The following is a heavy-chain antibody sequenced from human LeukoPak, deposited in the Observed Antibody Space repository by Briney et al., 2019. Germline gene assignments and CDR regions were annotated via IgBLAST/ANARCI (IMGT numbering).Heavy chain of an antibody. Sequence: GGSLRLSYAASGFTFSSYGMHWVRQAPGKGLEWVAVIWYDGSNKYYADSVKGRFTISRDNSKNTLYLQMNSLTAEDTAVYYCCGGSEYYMDVWGKGTTVTVSS. CDR3: CGGSEYYMDV. V-gene: IGHV3-33*01. J-gene: IGHJ6*03. D-gene: IGHD3-16*01. CDR2: IWYDGSNK. CDR1: GFTFSSYG.